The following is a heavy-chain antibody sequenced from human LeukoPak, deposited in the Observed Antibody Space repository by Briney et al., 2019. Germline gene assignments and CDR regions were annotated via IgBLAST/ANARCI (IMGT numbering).Heavy chain of an antibody. CDR2: IRYDGSNK. D-gene: IGHD3-9*01. CDR3: ANTGGKDFDWLLTLDY. Sequence: GGSLRLSCAASGFTFSSYGMHWVRQAPGKGLEWVAFIRYDGSNKYYADSVKGRFTISRDNSKNTLYLQMNNLRAEDTAIYYCANTGGKDFDWLLTLDYWGQGTLVTVSS. V-gene: IGHV3-30*02. CDR1: GFTFSSYG. J-gene: IGHJ4*02.